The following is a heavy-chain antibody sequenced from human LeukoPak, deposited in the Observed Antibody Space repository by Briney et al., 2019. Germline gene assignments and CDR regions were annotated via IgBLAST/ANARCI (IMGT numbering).Heavy chain of an antibody. J-gene: IGHJ4*02. Sequence: ASVKVSCKASGGTFSSYAISWVRQAPGQGLEWMGRIIPIFGIANYAQKFQGRVTITAAKSTSTAYMELSSLRSEDTAVYYCARDRGVEMATIQFDYWGQGTLVTVST. CDR2: IIPIFGIA. CDR1: GGTFSSYA. CDR3: ARDRGVEMATIQFDY. D-gene: IGHD5-24*01. V-gene: IGHV1-69*04.